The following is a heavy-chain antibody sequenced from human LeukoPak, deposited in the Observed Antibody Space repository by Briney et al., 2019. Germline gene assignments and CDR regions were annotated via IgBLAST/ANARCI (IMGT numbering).Heavy chain of an antibody. J-gene: IGHJ4*02. Sequence: SETLSLTRTVSGGSISSYYWSWIRQPPGKGLEWIGYIYYSGSTNYNPSLKSRVTISVDTSKNQFSLKLSSVTAADTAVYYCARQGSGSCLIEYYFDYWGQGTLVTVSS. V-gene: IGHV4-59*08. D-gene: IGHD3-10*01. CDR2: IYYSGST. CDR1: GGSISSYY. CDR3: ARQGSGSCLIEYYFDY.